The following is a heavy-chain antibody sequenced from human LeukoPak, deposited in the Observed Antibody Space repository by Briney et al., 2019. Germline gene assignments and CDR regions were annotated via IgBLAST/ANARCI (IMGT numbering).Heavy chain of an antibody. J-gene: IGHJ4*02. V-gene: IGHV3-30*04. CDR1: GFTFSSYA. CDR2: ISYDGSNK. CDR3: ARAGYDEFDY. D-gene: IGHD5-12*01. Sequence: SGRSLRLSCAASGFTFSSYAMHWVRQAPGKGLEWVAVISYDGSNKYYADSVKGRFTISRDNSKNMLYLQMNSLRAEDTAVYYCARAGYDEFDYWGQGTLVTVSS.